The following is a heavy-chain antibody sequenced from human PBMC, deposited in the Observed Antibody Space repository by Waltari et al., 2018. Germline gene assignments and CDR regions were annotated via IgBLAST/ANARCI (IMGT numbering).Heavy chain of an antibody. D-gene: IGHD3-22*01. V-gene: IGHV3-30*04. CDR3: AKESPDYYDSSGYYPSYYFDY. J-gene: IGHJ4*02. CDR2: ISDEERE. Sequence: QLQLVESGGGVVQPGRSLRLSCAASGFSLSSYAMHWVRQAPGKGLEWVAVISDEEREDYIGSVQGRFTISRENSKNMVYLQMNSLRAEDTAVYYCAKESPDYYDSSGYYPSYYFDYWGQGTLVTVSS. CDR1: GFSLSSYA.